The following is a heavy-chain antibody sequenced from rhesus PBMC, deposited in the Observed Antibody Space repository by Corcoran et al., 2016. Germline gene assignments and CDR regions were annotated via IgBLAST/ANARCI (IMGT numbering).Heavy chain of an antibody. J-gene: IGHJ4*01. CDR2: FSGRGRTT. D-gene: IGHD3-22*01. CDR1: GGSFSGYY. Sequence: QVQLQESGPGVVMPSETLSLTCAVAGGSFSGYYWGWIRQPAGKGMEWRGHFSGRGRTTDYNPSLKSRVAIAPDPSKNQWVLKLKSGTAADRAGYYGTRGRYDYGYWGQGVLVTVAS. CDR3: TRGRYDYGY. V-gene: IGHV4-165*01.